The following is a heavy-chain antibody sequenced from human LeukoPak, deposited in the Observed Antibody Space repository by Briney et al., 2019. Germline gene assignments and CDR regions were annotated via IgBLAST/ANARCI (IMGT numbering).Heavy chain of an antibody. V-gene: IGHV3-7*01. Sequence: GGSLRLSCAASEFTFTNYWMSWVRQAPGKGLEWVTNIKYDGSEKFYVDSVKGRFTISRDNAMNSLFLRMNSLRAEDTAVYYCARDAYRDRYFDYWGQGTLVTVSS. CDR2: IKYDGSEK. CDR1: EFTFTNYW. CDR3: ARDAYRDRYFDY. J-gene: IGHJ4*02. D-gene: IGHD4-11*01.